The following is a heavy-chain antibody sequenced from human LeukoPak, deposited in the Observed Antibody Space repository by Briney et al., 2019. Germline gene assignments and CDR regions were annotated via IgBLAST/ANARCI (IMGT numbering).Heavy chain of an antibody. Sequence: APVKVSCKASGYTFTSYGISWVRQAPGQGLEWMGWISAYNGNTNYAQKLQGRVTMTTDTSTSTAYMELRSLRSDDTAVYYCARDWGGYSYGYPFDYWGQETLVTVSS. CDR3: ARDWGGYSYGYPFDY. J-gene: IGHJ4*02. CDR2: ISAYNGNT. V-gene: IGHV1-18*01. CDR1: GYTFTSYG. D-gene: IGHD5-18*01.